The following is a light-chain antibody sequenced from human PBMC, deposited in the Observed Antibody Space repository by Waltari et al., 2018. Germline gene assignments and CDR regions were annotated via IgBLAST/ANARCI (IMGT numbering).Light chain of an antibody. Sequence: QSALTQPASVSGSPGQSITISCTGTSGDISNYKFLSWYQQEPGRAPKLIVYDVSQRPSGVSNRFSGSKSGNTASLTISGVQAEDEADYYCSSYTTTSSWVFGGGTKLTVL. V-gene: IGLV2-14*01. CDR3: SSYTTTSSWV. CDR1: SGDISNYKF. CDR2: DVS. J-gene: IGLJ3*02.